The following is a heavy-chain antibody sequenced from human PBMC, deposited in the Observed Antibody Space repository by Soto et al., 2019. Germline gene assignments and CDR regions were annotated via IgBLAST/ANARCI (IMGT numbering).Heavy chain of an antibody. V-gene: IGHV3-30-3*01. CDR3: ARDFPRGCRNKDFDY. CDR1: GFSFGSYA. J-gene: IGHJ4*02. CDR2: ISYDGSNK. Sequence: GGSLRLSCAASGFSFGSYAMHWVRQAPGKGLEWVAVISYDGSNKYYADSVKGRFTISRDNSKNTLYLQMNSLRAEDTAVYYCARDFPRGCRNKDFDYWGQGTLVTVSS. D-gene: IGHD3-10*01.